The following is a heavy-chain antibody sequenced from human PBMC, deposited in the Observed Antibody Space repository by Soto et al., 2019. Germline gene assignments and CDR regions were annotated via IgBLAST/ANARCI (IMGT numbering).Heavy chain of an antibody. CDR1: GGSISSSTSS. V-gene: IGHV4-39*01. CDR3: VTLVAAGPVDY. CDR2: IFYDGST. J-gene: IGHJ4*02. Sequence: QLQLSGPGLVKPSETLSLTCTVSGGSISSSTSSWGFVRQPPGKGPEWIGNIFYDGSTYYNPSLQSRVTMSIDTSKSQFSLTLTSVTAADTAVYSCVTLVAAGPVDYWGQGTLVTVSS. D-gene: IGHD2-15*01.